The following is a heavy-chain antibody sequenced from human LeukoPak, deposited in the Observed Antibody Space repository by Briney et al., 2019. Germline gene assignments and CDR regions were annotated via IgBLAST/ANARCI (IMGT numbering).Heavy chain of an antibody. CDR1: GFTFSSYW. Sequence: PGGSLRLSCAASGFTFSSYWMHWVRHAPGKGLVWVSRINGDGSTTSYADSVKGRFTISRDNAKNTLYLQMTSLRAEDTAVYYCASSPSSHFDYWGQGTLVTVSS. CDR3: ASSPSSHFDY. CDR2: INGDGSTT. J-gene: IGHJ4*02. V-gene: IGHV3-74*01. D-gene: IGHD2-2*01.